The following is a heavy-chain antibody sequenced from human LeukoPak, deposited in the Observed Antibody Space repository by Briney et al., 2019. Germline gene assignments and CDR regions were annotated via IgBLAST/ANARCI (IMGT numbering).Heavy chain of an antibody. CDR3: ARDRYYDSSGYGSAFDI. J-gene: IGHJ3*02. V-gene: IGHV3-53*01. Sequence: GGSLRLSCAASGFTVSSNYTSWVRQAPGKGLEWVSVIYSGGSTYYADSVKGRFTISRDNSKNTLYLQMNSLRAEDTAVYYCARDRYYDSSGYGSAFDIWGQGTMVTVSS. CDR1: GFTVSSNY. D-gene: IGHD3-22*01. CDR2: IYSGGST.